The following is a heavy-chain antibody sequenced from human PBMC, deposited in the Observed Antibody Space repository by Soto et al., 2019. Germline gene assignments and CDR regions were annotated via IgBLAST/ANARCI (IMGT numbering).Heavy chain of an antibody. CDR2: IYHSGST. Sequence: SETLSLTCTVSGYSISSGYYWGWIRQPPGKGLEWIGSIYHSGSTYYNPSLKSRVTISVDTSKNQFSLKLSSVTAADTAVYYCARVRGGGMDVWGQGTTVTVSS. V-gene: IGHV4-38-2*02. D-gene: IGHD3-16*01. CDR1: GYSISSGYY. J-gene: IGHJ6*02. CDR3: ARVRGGGMDV.